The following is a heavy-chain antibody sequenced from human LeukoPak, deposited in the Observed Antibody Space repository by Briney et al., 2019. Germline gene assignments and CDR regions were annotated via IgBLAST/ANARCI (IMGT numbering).Heavy chain of an antibody. CDR3: ARRGKGYSSSWYFDYYYYMDV. Sequence: SETLSLTCAVSGGSISSSNWWSWVRQPPGKGLEWIGSMYYSGSTYYNPSLKSRVTISVDTSKKQFSLKLSSVTAADTAVYYCARRGKGYSSSWYFDYYYYMDVWGKGTTVTISS. D-gene: IGHD6-13*01. CDR2: MYYSGST. J-gene: IGHJ6*03. V-gene: IGHV4-4*02. CDR1: GGSISSSNW.